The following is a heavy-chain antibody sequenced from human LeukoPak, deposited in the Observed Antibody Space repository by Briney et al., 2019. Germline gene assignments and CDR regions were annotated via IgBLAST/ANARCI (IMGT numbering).Heavy chain of an antibody. CDR2: ISSSSSTI. Sequence: GGSLRLSCAASGFTFSSYSMNWVRQAPGKGLEWVSYISSSSSTIYYADSVKGRFTISRDNAKNSLSLQMNSLRAEDTAVYYCARVYSSSWYDLDYWGQGTLVTVSS. V-gene: IGHV3-48*01. CDR3: ARVYSSSWYDLDY. CDR1: GFTFSSYS. D-gene: IGHD6-13*01. J-gene: IGHJ4*02.